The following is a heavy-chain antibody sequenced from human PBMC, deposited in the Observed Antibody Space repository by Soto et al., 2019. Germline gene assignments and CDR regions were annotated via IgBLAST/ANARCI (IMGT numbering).Heavy chain of an antibody. Sequence: ASVKVSCKASGYTCTSYARHWVRQAPGQRLEWMGWINAGNGNTKYSQKFQGRVTITRDTSASTAYMELSSLRSEDTAVYYCARKTYYYDSSGYGLGDNWFDPWG. V-gene: IGHV1-3*01. D-gene: IGHD3-22*01. J-gene: IGHJ5*02. CDR3: ARKTYYYDSSGYGLGDNWFDP. CDR2: INAGNGNT. CDR1: GYTCTSYA.